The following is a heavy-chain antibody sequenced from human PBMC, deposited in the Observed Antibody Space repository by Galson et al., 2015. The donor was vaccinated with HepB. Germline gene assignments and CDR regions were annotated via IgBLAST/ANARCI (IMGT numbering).Heavy chain of an antibody. Sequence: SVKVSCKDHGYTFTNYALNWVRQAQGQGLEWMGWSNTVTGNPTYAQAFSGRFVFSLDTSVSTAYLHISGLKAEDTAVYYCARGWILVLPGAHVGGLWDDYWGQGALVTVSS. CDR3: ARGWILVLPGAHVGGLWDDY. J-gene: IGHJ4*02. V-gene: IGHV7-4-1*02. D-gene: IGHD4/OR15-4a*01. CDR1: GYTFTNYA. CDR2: SNTVTGNP.